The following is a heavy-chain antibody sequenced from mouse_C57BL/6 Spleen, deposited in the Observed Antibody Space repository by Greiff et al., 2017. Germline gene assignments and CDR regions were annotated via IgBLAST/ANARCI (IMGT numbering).Heavy chain of an antibody. CDR1: GYTFTSYW. V-gene: IGHV1-55*01. J-gene: IGHJ1*03. D-gene: IGHD1-1*01. CDR3: AQITTVVADWYFDV. CDR2: IYPGSGST. Sequence: QVQLKQPGAELVKPGASVKMSCKASGYTFTSYWITRVKQRPGPGLEWIGDIYPGSGSTNYNEKFKSKATLTVDTSSSTAYMQLSSLTSEDSAVYYCAQITTVVADWYFDVWGTGTTVTVSS.